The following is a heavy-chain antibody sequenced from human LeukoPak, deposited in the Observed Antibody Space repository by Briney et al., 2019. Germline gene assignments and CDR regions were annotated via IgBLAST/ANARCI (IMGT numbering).Heavy chain of an antibody. CDR3: AARGGKAGPIDY. CDR1: GGSISSGGYS. V-gene: IGHV4-30-2*01. J-gene: IGHJ4*02. D-gene: IGHD3-10*01. Sequence: KSSETLSLTCAVSGGSISSGGYSWSWIRQPPGKGLEWIGYIYHSGSTYYNPSLKSRVTISVDRSKNQFSLKLSSVTAADTAVYYCAARGGKAGPIDYWGQGTLVTVSS. CDR2: IYHSGST.